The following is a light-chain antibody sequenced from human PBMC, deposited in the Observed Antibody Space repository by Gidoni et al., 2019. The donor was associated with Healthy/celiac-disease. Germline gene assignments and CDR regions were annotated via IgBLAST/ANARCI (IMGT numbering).Light chain of an antibody. Sequence: QSVLTQPPSASGTPGQRVTISCSGSSSHIGSNTVNWYQQLPGTAPKLLIYSNNQRPSGVPDRFSGSKSGTSASLAISGRQSEDEADYYCAAWDDSLNGFVVFGGGTKLTVL. CDR1: SSHIGSNT. CDR2: SNN. J-gene: IGLJ2*01. V-gene: IGLV1-44*01. CDR3: AAWDDSLNGFVV.